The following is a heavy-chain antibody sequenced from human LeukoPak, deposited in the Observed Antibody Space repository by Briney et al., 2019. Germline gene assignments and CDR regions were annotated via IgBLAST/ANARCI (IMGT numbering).Heavy chain of an antibody. J-gene: IGHJ6*02. Sequence: ASVKVSCKASGYTFTSYGISWVRQAPGQGLEWMGWISAYNGNTNYAQKLQGRVTMTTDTSTSTAYMELRSLRSDDTAVYYCARVLWNFWSGCYYGMDVWGQGTTVTVSS. V-gene: IGHV1-18*01. CDR3: ARVLWNFWSGCYYGMDV. D-gene: IGHD3-3*01. CDR2: ISAYNGNT. CDR1: GYTFTSYG.